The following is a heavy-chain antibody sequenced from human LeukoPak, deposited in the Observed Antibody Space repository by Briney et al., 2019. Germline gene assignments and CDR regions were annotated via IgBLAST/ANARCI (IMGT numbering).Heavy chain of an antibody. D-gene: IGHD3-10*01. CDR2: IYYSGST. V-gene: IGHV4-31*03. CDR3: ATQTFYYYGSGSLNWFDP. J-gene: IGHJ5*02. Sequence: SQTLSLTRTASGGSISSGGYYWSWIRQHPGKGLEWIGYIYYSGSTYYNPSLKSRVTISVDTSKNQFSLKLSSVTAADTAVYYCATQTFYYYGSGSLNWFDPWGQGTLVTVSS. CDR1: GGSISSGGYY.